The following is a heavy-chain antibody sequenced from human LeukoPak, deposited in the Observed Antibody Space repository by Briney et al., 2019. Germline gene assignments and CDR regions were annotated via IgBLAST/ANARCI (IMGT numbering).Heavy chain of an antibody. CDR2: IYYSGST. V-gene: IGHV4-30-4*01. D-gene: IGHD2-15*01. CDR1: GGSISSGDYY. J-gene: IGHJ5*02. CDR3: ARGRYSAINWFDP. Sequence: SETLSLTCTVSGGSISSGDYYWSWIRQPPGEGLEWIGYIYYSGSTYYNPSLKSRVTISVDTSKNQFSLKLSSVTAADTAVYYCARGRYSAINWFDPWGQGTLVTVSS.